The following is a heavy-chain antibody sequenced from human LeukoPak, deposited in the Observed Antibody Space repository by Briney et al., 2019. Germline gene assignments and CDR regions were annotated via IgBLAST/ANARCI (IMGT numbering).Heavy chain of an antibody. Sequence: PSETLSLTCTVSGGSISSYFWNWIRQPPGQGLEWIGYMSNTGITKYNPSLKSRVTISADTSKNQFSLNLNSVTAADTAVYYCAKASVTTAVLFDSWGQGTLVALSS. CDR1: GGSISSYF. J-gene: IGHJ4*02. CDR2: MSNTGIT. V-gene: IGHV4-59*01. CDR3: AKASVTTAVLFDS. D-gene: IGHD4-23*01.